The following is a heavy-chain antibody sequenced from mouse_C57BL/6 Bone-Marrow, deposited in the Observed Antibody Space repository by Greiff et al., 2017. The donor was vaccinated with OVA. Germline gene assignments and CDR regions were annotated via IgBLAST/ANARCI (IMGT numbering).Heavy chain of an antibody. D-gene: IGHD2-4*01. V-gene: IGHV5-17*01. CDR2: ISSGSSTI. Sequence: EVHLVESGGGLVKPGGSLKLSCAASGFTFSDYGMHWVRQAPEKGLGWVAYISSGSSTIYYADTVKGRFTISRDNAKNTLFLQMTSLRSEDTAMYYCARSDYDYFDYWGQGTTLTVSS. CDR3: ARSDYDYFDY. J-gene: IGHJ2*01. CDR1: GFTFSDYG.